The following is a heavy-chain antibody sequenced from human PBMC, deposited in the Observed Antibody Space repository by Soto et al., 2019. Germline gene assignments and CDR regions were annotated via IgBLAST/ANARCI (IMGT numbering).Heavy chain of an antibody. D-gene: IGHD1-26*01. CDR3: AAVQGGGATFHF. J-gene: IGHJ4*02. V-gene: IGHV1-58*02. CDR2: IVVGSGRT. CDR1: GFTFINSA. Sequence: MQLAQSGPEVKKPGTSVKVSCKASGFTFINSAIQWVRQARGQRLEWIGWIVVGSGRTDYAQKFQERLTITRDMSTSTAYMELSSLRLEDTAVYYCAAVQGGGATFHFWGQGSLVTVSS.